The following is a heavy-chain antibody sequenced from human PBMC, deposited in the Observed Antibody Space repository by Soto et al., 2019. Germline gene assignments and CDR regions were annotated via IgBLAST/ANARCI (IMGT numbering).Heavy chain of an antibody. CDR2: IYYSGST. CDR1: GSSISSYY. V-gene: IGHV4-59*08. D-gene: IGHD6-19*01. Sequence: PSETLSLTCTVSGSSISSYYWSWIRQPPGKGLEWIGYIYYSGSTNYNPSLKSRVTISVDTSKNQFSLKLSSVTAADTAVYYCARHGKRVLGYSSGWYWFDPWGQGTLVTVSS. J-gene: IGHJ5*02. CDR3: ARHGKRVLGYSSGWYWFDP.